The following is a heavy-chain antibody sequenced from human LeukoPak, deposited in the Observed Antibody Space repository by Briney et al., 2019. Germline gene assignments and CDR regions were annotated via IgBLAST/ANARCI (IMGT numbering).Heavy chain of an antibody. V-gene: IGHV3-23*01. CDR2: ISGSGGNT. Sequence: GRSLRLSCVVSGITLSNYGMSWVRQAPGKGLEWVAGISGSGGNTNYADSVKGRFTISRDNPKNTLYLQMNSLRAEDTAVYFCAKRGVVIRVILVGFHKEAYYFDSWGQGALVTVSS. J-gene: IGHJ4*02. CDR1: GITLSNYG. CDR3: AKRGVVIRVILVGFHKEAYYFDS. D-gene: IGHD3-22*01.